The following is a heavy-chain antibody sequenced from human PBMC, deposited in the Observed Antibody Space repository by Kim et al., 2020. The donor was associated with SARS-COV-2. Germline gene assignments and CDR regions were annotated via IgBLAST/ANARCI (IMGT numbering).Heavy chain of an antibody. CDR1: GGSFSDYY. D-gene: IGHD3-22*01. J-gene: IGHJ3*02. Sequence: SETLSLTCGVYGGSFSDYYWSWIRQPPGKGLEWIGKINHSGNTDYNPSLKSRVTISVDTSKNQFSLKLSSVTAADTAVYYCARDPHYYDSSGYYLHVFDISGQGTMVTVSS. V-gene: IGHV4-34*01. CDR2: INHSGNT. CDR3: ARDPHYYDSSGYYLHVFDI.